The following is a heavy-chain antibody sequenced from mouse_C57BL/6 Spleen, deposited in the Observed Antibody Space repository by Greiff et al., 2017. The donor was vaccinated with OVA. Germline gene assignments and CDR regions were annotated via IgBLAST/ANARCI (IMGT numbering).Heavy chain of an antibody. D-gene: IGHD1-3*01. CDR3: ASEWDH. V-gene: IGHV1-81*01. Sequence: VQLQQSGAELARPGASVKLSCKASGYTFTSYGISWVKQRTGQGLEWIGEIYPRSGNTYYNEKFKGKATLTADKSSSTAYMELRSLASEDSAVYFCASEWDHWGQGTLVTVSA. J-gene: IGHJ3*01. CDR2: IYPRSGNT. CDR1: GYTFTSYG.